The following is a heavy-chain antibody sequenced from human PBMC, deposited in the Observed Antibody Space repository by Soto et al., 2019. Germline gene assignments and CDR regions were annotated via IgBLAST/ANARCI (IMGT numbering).Heavy chain of an antibody. CDR1: GFTVSSNY. CDR3: ARDRAVYYYMDV. Sequence: GGSLRLSCAASGFTVSSNYMSWVRQAPGKGLEWVSVIYSGGSTYYADSVKGRFTISRDNSKNTLYLQMNSLRAEDTAVYYCARDRAVYYYMDVWGKETTVTVSS. V-gene: IGHV3-66*01. D-gene: IGHD3-10*01. J-gene: IGHJ6*03. CDR2: IYSGGST.